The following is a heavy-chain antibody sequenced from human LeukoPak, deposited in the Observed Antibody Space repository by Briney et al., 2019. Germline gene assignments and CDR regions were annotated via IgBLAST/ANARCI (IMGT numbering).Heavy chain of an antibody. Sequence: SETLSLTCTVSGGSISSYYWSWIRQPPGKGLQWIGYIYYSGGTNYNPSLKSRLTISVDTSKNQFSLMLTSVTAADTAVYYCARDPRFSPFDYWGQGTLVTVSS. CDR3: ARDPRFSPFDY. CDR1: GGSISSYY. V-gene: IGHV4-59*12. J-gene: IGHJ4*02. CDR2: IYYSGGT.